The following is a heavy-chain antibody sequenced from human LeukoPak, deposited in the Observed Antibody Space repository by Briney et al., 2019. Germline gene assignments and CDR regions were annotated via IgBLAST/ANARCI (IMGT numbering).Heavy chain of an antibody. Sequence: SETLSLTCTVSGGSISSGGYYWSWIRQHPGKGLEWIGYIYYSGSTYYNPSLKSRVTISVDTSKNQFSLKLSSVTAADTAVYFCARWAAVRFLEWPPGWFDPWGQGTLVTVSS. V-gene: IGHV4-31*03. J-gene: IGHJ5*02. CDR2: IYYSGST. CDR1: GGSISSGGYY. D-gene: IGHD3-3*01. CDR3: ARWAAVRFLEWPPGWFDP.